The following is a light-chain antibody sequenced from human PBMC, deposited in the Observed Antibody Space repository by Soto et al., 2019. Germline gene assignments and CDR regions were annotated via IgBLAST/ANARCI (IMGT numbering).Light chain of an antibody. V-gene: IGLV2-14*01. CDR2: DVS. CDR3: SSYTSSSTYV. Sequence: QSALTHPASVSGSPGQSITISCTGTSSDVGDYNYVSWYQHHPGKAPKLMTYDVSNRPSGVSNRFSGSKSGNTASLTISGLQAEDEADYYCSSYTSSSTYVFGTGTKVTVL. J-gene: IGLJ1*01. CDR1: SSDVGDYNY.